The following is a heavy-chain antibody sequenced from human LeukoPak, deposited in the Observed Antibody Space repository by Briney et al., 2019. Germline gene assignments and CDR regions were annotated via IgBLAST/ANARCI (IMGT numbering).Heavy chain of an antibody. CDR3: ARYYYDSSGYYPLFDY. D-gene: IGHD3-22*01. CDR2: IYYTGST. CDR1: GGSISSYY. V-gene: IGHV4-59*01. Sequence: SETLSLTCTVSGGSISSYYWSWIRQPPGKGLEWIGYIYYTGSTNYNPSLKSRVTISVDTPKNQFSLKLSSVTAADTAVYYCARYYYDSSGYYPLFDYWGQGTLVTVSS. J-gene: IGHJ4*02.